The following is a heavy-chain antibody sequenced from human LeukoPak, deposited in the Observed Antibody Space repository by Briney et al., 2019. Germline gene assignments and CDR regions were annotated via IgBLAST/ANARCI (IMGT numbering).Heavy chain of an antibody. Sequence: GGSLRLSCAASGFTFSSYWMHWVRQAPGKGQVWVSRINSDGSSTSYADSVKGRFTISRDNAKNTLYLQMNSLRAEDTAVYYCARGSYFDYWGQGTLVTVSS. CDR1: GFTFSSYW. J-gene: IGHJ4*02. CDR2: INSDGSST. CDR3: ARGSYFDY. V-gene: IGHV3-74*01.